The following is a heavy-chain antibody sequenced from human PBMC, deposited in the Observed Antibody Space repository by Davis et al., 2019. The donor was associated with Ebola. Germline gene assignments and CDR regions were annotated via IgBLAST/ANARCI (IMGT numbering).Heavy chain of an antibody. CDR1: GYTLTELS. J-gene: IGHJ5*02. CDR3: ATLGRQEATIFGVVIFRGNWFDP. D-gene: IGHD3-3*01. CDR2: FDPEDGET. Sequence: ASVKVSCKVSGYTLTELSMHWVRQAPGKGLEWMGGFDPEDGETIYAQKFQGRVTMTEDTSTDTAYMELSSLRSEDTAVYYCATLGRQEATIFGVVIFRGNWFDPWGQGTLVTVSS. V-gene: IGHV1-24*01.